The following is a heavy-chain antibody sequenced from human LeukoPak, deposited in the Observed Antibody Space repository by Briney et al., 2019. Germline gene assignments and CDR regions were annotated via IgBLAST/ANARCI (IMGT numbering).Heavy chain of an antibody. CDR2: ISYDGSNK. V-gene: IGHV3-30*18. CDR3: AKAGYSSGWRNFDY. CDR1: GFTFSSYG. Sequence: GGSLRLSCAASGFTFSSYGMHWVRQAPGKGLEWVAVISYDGSNKFYEDSVKGRFAISRDNSKNTLYLQMSSLRAEDTAVYYCAKAGYSSGWRNFDYWGQGTLATVSS. D-gene: IGHD6-19*01. J-gene: IGHJ4*02.